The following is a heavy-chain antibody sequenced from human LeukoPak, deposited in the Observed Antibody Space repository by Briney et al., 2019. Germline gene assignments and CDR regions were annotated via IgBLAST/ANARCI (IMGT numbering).Heavy chain of an antibody. D-gene: IGHD4/OR15-4a*01. J-gene: IGHJ4*02. CDR3: ARRPGEYGGNDFDY. Sequence: PSETLSLTCTVSGDSINSNTYYWGWIRQPPRKGLEWIGSVYYSGSTHYNPSLKSRVTISVDTSKNQFSLKLSSVTAADTAVYYCARRPGEYGGNDFDYWGQGTQVTVSS. CDR1: GDSINSNTYY. CDR2: VYYSGST. V-gene: IGHV4-39*01.